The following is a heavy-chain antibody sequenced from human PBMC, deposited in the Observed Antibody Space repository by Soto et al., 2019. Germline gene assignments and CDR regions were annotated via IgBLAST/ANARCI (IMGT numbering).Heavy chain of an antibody. CDR3: ARQYYDFWSGFDLYYYYGMDV. V-gene: IGHV5-51*01. CDR2: IYPGDSDT. CDR1: GYSFTSYW. D-gene: IGHD3-3*01. J-gene: IGHJ6*02. Sequence: GESLKISCKGSGYSFTSYWIGWVRQMPGKGLEWMGIIYPGDSDTRYSPSFQGQVTISADKSIGTAYLQWSSLKASDTAMYYCARQYYDFWSGFDLYYYYGMDVWGQGTTVTVSS.